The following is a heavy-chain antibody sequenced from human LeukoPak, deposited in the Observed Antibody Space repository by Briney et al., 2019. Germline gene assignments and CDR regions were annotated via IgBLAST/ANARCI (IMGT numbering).Heavy chain of an antibody. CDR1: GFPFSSYV. J-gene: IGHJ3*02. CDR2: ISGSGGTT. CDR3: ARSLGVLKTLLDI. Sequence: PGGSLRLSCAASGFPFSSYVMSWVRQAPGKGLQWVSGISGSGGTTYDADSVKGRFTISRDNSKNTLYLQMNSLRAEDTAVYYCARSLGVLKTLLDIWGQGTMVSVSS. V-gene: IGHV3-23*01. D-gene: IGHD3-3*01.